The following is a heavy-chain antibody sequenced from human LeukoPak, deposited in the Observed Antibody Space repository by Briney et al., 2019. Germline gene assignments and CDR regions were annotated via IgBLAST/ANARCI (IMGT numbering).Heavy chain of an antibody. CDR1: GYTFTSYY. V-gene: IGHV1-46*01. CDR2: INPSGGST. D-gene: IGHD3-22*01. CDR3: ARAGGAYYYDSRSDWFDP. J-gene: IGHJ5*02. Sequence: ASMKVSCKASGYTFTSYYMHWVRQAPGQGLEWMGIINPSGGSTSYAQKFQGRVTMTRDTSTSTVYMELSSLRSEDTAVYYCARAGGAYYYDSRSDWFDPWGQGTLVTVSS.